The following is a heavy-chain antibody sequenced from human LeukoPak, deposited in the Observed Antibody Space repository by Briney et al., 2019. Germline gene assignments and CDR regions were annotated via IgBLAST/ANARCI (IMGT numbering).Heavy chain of an antibody. CDR1: GFIFSTYS. J-gene: IGHJ4*02. Sequence: GGALRLSCAASGFIFSTYSMNWVRQAPGKGLEGGSYISSSGRTIYYADSVKGRFTISRDNAKYSLYLQMNSLRAEDTAVYYCARGGFGSWTFDSWGQGTLVTVSS. CDR2: ISSSGRTI. CDR3: ARGGFGSWTFDS. D-gene: IGHD1-26*01. V-gene: IGHV3-48*04.